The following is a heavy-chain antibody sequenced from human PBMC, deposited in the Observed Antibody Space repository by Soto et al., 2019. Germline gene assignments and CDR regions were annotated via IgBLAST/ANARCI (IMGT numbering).Heavy chain of an antibody. CDR3: ARDPGYSYGNT. J-gene: IGHJ5*02. CDR2: IIPRSATS. CDR1: GDTFGTYT. Sequence: GASVKVSCKASGDTFGTYTITWMRQAPGQGLEWMGGIIPRSATSNYAQKFQGRVTITADESASTAYMELSSLRSEDTAVYYCARDPGYSYGNTWGQGTLVTVSS. V-gene: IGHV1-69*13. D-gene: IGHD5-18*01.